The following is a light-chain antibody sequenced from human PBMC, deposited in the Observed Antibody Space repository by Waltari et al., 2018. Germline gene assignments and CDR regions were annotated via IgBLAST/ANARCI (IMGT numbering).Light chain of an antibody. CDR3: QTGGHGTWV. CDR2: VNSDGSQ. J-gene: IGLJ3*02. CDR1: SGHSSNV. Sequence: QLVLTQSPSASASLGASVKLTCTLSSGHSSNVIAWHQQQPEKGPRFLMKVNSDGSQSKGDKIPDRFTGSSSGAEHYLTISSLQCEDEADYYCQTGGHGTWVFGGGTKLTVL. V-gene: IGLV4-69*01.